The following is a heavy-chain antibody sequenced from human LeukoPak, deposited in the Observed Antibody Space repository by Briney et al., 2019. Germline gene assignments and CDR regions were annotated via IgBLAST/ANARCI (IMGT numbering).Heavy chain of an antibody. CDR2: IYYSGST. CDR1: GGSISGSY. V-gene: IGHV4-59*08. D-gene: IGHD2/OR15-2a*01. Sequence: PSETLSLTCTVSGGSISGSYWSWIRQPPGKGLEWIGYIYYSGSTNYNPSLGSRVIISVDTSKNQFSLRLSSVTAADTAVYYCARHGDYASTTYDFDYWGQGTLVTVSS. J-gene: IGHJ4*02. CDR3: ARHGDYASTTYDFDY.